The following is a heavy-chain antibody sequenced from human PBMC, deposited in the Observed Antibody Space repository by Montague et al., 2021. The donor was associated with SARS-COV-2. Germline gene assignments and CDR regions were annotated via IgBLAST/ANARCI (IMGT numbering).Heavy chain of an antibody. CDR2: IYSGGST. CDR1: GLIVSSNY. CDR3: ARGGSGGSCYSPPCYFDY. Sequence: SLRLSCAASGLIVSSNYMSWVRQAPGKGLKWVSVIYSGGSTYYADSVKGRFTISRDNSKNTLYLQMNTLSAEDTAVYYCARGGSGGSCYSPPCYFDYWGQGTLVTVSS. D-gene: IGHD2-15*01. J-gene: IGHJ4*02. V-gene: IGHV3-53*01.